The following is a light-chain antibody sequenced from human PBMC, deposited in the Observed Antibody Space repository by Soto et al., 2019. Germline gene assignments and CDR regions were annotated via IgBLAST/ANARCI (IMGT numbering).Light chain of an antibody. V-gene: IGLV2-11*01. Sequence: QSALTQPRSVSGSPGQSVTISCTGTSSDVGNYNYVSWYQQHPGKAPKLMIYDVSKRPSGVPDRFSGSKSGNTASLTISGLQAEDEADYYCCSYAGSYVFGTGTSSPS. CDR2: DVS. CDR1: SSDVGNYNY. J-gene: IGLJ1*01. CDR3: CSYAGSYV.